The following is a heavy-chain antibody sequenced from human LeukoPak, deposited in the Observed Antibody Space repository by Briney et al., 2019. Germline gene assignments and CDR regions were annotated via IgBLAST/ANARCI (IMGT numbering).Heavy chain of an antibody. Sequence: GGSLRLSCAASGFNFGTYAMNWVRQAPGKGLEWVSSISGSAGSTYYADSVKGRFTLSRDNSKNTPSLQMNSLRADDTAVYYCARDGEPRYWGSGYYYGMDVWGQGATVTVSS. V-gene: IGHV3-23*01. CDR3: ARDGEPRYWGSGYYYGMDV. J-gene: IGHJ6*02. CDR2: ISGSAGST. D-gene: IGHD7-27*01. CDR1: GFNFGTYA.